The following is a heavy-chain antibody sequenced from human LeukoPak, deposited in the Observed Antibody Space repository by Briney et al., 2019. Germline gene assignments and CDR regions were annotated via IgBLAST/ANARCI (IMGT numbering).Heavy chain of an antibody. Sequence: GGSLRLSCAASGFTFSSYAMSWVRQAPGKGLEWVAGISARGTNTKHADSVKGRITISRDNSKNTLYQQMNSLRAEDTAVYYCAKVWLGELSHFDYWGQGTLVTVSS. V-gene: IGHV3-23*01. CDR2: ISARGTNT. CDR1: GFTFSSYA. CDR3: AKVWLGELSHFDY. J-gene: IGHJ4*02. D-gene: IGHD3-16*02.